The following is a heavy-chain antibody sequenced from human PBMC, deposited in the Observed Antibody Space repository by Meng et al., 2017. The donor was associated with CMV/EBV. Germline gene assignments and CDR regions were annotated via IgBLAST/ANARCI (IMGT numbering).Heavy chain of an antibody. D-gene: IGHD6-19*01. CDR3: AIIGSGWFDY. J-gene: IGHJ4*02. Sequence: ASVKVSCKASGGTFSSYAINWVRQATGQGLEWMGWMNPNSGNTGYAQKFQGRVTMTRNTSISTAYMELSSLRSEDTAVYYCAIIGSGWFDYWGQGTLVTVSS. CDR2: MNPNSGNT. V-gene: IGHV1-8*02. CDR1: GGTFSSYA.